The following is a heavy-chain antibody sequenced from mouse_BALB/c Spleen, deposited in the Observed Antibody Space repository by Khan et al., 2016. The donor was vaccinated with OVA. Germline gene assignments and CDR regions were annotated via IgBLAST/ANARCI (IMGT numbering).Heavy chain of an antibody. D-gene: IGHD1-1*02. CDR1: GFSLTSYG. CDR2: VWGDGST. CDR3: AKFYYGGVSNWYFDV. V-gene: IGHV2-3*01. J-gene: IGHJ1*01. Sequence: QVQLKESGPGLVAPSQSLSITCTVSGFSLTSYGVSWVRQPPGKGLEWRGVVWGDGSTNYHSALISRLSISKDNSKSQVFLKLNSLQTDYTATYYCAKFYYGGVSNWYFDVWGAGTTVTVSS.